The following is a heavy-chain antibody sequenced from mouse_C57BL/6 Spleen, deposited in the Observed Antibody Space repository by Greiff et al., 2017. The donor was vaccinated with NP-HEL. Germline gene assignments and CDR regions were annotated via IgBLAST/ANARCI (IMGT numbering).Heavy chain of an antibody. CDR1: GYTFTSYW. J-gene: IGHJ2*01. V-gene: IGHV1-52*01. CDR2: IDPSDSET. Sequence: QVQLQQPGAELVRPGSSVKLSCKASGYTFTSYWMHWVKQRPIQGLEWIGNIDPSDSETHYNQKFKDKATLTVDKSSSTAYMQLSSLTSEDSAVYYCARKGVLSGYFDYWGQGTTLTVSS. CDR3: ARKGVLSGYFDY. D-gene: IGHD1-1*02.